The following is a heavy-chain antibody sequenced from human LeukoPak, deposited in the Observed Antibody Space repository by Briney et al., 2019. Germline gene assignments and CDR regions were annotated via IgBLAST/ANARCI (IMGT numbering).Heavy chain of an antibody. CDR2: INHNGST. CDR1: GGSFSGYY. CDR3: ARGRTVFDY. Sequence: SETLSLTCAVYGGSFSGYYWSWIRQPPGKGLEWIGEINHNGSTNYNPSLKSRVTISVDTSKNQFSLKLSSMTAADTAVYYCARGRTVFDYWGQGTLLTVSS. J-gene: IGHJ4*02. D-gene: IGHD4-17*01. V-gene: IGHV4-34*01.